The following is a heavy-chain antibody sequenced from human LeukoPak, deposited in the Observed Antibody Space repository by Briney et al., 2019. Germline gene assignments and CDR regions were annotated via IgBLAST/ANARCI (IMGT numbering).Heavy chain of an antibody. CDR3: ARLITSDAFDI. CDR1: GGSISSGDYY. V-gene: IGHV4-30-4*08. J-gene: IGHJ3*02. Sequence: PSETLSLTCTVSGGSISSGDYYWSWIRQPPGKGLEWIGYIYYSGSTYYNPSLKSRVTISVDTSKNQFSLKLSSVTAADTAVYYCARLITSDAFDIWGQGTMVTVSS. D-gene: IGHD5-24*01. CDR2: IYYSGST.